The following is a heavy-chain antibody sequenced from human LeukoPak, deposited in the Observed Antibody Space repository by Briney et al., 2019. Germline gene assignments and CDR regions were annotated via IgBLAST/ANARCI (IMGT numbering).Heavy chain of an antibody. CDR2: MNPNSGDT. CDR3: ARSGFGSGISFDL. CDR1: GCTFTSYD. D-gene: IGHD3-10*01. J-gene: IGHJ5*02. V-gene: IGHV1-8*01. Sequence: ASVKVSCKASGCTFTSYDINWVRQATGQGLEWMGWMNPNSGDTGYPQKFQGRVTMTRDTSITTAYMELSSLRSEDTAVYYCARSGFGSGISFDLWGQGTLVTVSS.